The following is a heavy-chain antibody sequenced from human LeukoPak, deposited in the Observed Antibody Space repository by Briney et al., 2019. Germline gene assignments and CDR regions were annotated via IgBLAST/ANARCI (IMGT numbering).Heavy chain of an antibody. CDR1: GYTFTGYY. J-gene: IGHJ4*02. D-gene: IGHD2-2*02. CDR2: INPDSGGT. CDR3: ARERGPIVVVPAAIGY. Sequence: ASAKVSCKASGYTFTGYYMHWVRQAPGQGLEWMGWINPDSGGTNYAQKFQGRVTMTRDTSISTAYMELSRLRSDDTAVYYCARERGPIVVVPAAIGYWGQGTLVTVSS. V-gene: IGHV1-2*02.